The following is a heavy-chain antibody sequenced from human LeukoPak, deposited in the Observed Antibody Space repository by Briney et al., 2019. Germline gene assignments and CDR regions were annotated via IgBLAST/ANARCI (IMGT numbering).Heavy chain of an antibody. Sequence: GGSLRLSCAASGFTFSSYWMTWVRQAPGKGLEWVANINQDGSDKDYVDSVKGRFTISRDNAKNSLYLQMNSLRAEDTAVYYCARATPVAQSPWGQGTLVTVSS. D-gene: IGHD6-19*01. CDR1: GFTFSSYW. V-gene: IGHV3-7*03. J-gene: IGHJ5*02. CDR2: INQDGSDK. CDR3: ARATPVAQSP.